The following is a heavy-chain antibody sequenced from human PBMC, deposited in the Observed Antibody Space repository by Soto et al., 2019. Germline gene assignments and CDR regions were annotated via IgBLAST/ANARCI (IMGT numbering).Heavy chain of an antibody. CDR2: MYSSGSS. D-gene: IGHD2-15*01. CDR3: AREWSAVDY. J-gene: IGHJ4*02. CDR1: GVSITSYK. Sequence: QVQLQESGPGLVKPSETLSLTCTVSGVSITSYKWSWIRQSPGKGLEWIAYMYSSGSSSYNPSLKIRVTMSVDTSRNQYSLPLNSATAADTAVYYCAREWSAVDYWGQGILVTVSS. V-gene: IGHV4-59*01.